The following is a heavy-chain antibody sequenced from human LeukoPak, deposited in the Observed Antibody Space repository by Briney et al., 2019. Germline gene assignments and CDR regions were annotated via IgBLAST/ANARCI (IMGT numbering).Heavy chain of an antibody. J-gene: IGHJ4*02. CDR1: GYRFTTYW. V-gene: IGHV5-51*01. CDR3: ARHSRITIFVVAPEPDY. CDR2: IYPGDSDT. Sequence: GESLKISCKGSGYRFTTYWNGWGRQMPGKGLGWLGIIYPGDSDTRYSPSFQGPITISADNSISTAYLQWSRLKASDTAMYYCARHSRITIFVVAPEPDYWGQGTLVTVSS. D-gene: IGHD3-3*01.